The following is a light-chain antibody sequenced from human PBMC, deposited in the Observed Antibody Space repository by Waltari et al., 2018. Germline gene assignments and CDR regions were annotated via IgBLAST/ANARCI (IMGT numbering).Light chain of an antibody. CDR1: PSVSRT. CDR3: QHYVSLPAT. CDR2: GAS. J-gene: IGKJ1*01. V-gene: IGKV3-20*01. Sequence: EIALTQSPGTLFLSPGEGATPSCRASPSVSRTLAWYQQKPGQAPRLLIYGASSRATGIPDRFSGSGSGTDFSLTISRLEPDDSAVYFCQHYVSLPATFGQGTKVEIK.